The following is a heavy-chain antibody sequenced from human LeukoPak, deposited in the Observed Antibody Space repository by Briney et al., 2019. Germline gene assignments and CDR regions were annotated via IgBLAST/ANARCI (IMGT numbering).Heavy chain of an antibody. CDR2: TYYSGST. CDR3: ARHGVAYDSSGYYFDY. CDR1: GGSISSYY. D-gene: IGHD3-22*01. J-gene: IGHJ4*02. V-gene: IGHV4-59*08. Sequence: SETLSLTCTVSGGSISSYYWSWIRQPPGKGLEWIGYTYYSGSTNYNPSLKSLVTISVDTSKNQFSLKLSSVTAADTAVYYCARHGVAYDSSGYYFDYWGQGTLVTVSS.